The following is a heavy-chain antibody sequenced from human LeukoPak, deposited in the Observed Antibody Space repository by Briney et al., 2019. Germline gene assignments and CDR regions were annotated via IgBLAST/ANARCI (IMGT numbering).Heavy chain of an antibody. CDR2: ISYDGSNK. Sequence: GGSLRLSCAASGFTFSSYGMHWVRQAPGKGLEWVAVISYDGSNKYYADSVKGRFTISRDNSKNTLYPQMNSLRAEDTAVYYCAKERYSSSWYDYWGQGTLVTVSS. J-gene: IGHJ4*02. V-gene: IGHV3-30*18. D-gene: IGHD6-13*01. CDR1: GFTFSSYG. CDR3: AKERYSSSWYDY.